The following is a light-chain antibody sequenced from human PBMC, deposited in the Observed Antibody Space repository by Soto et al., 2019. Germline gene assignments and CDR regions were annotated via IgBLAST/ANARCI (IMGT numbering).Light chain of an antibody. Sequence: DVQMTQSPSSLSAFVGDRVTITCRASQGIAPYLAWFQQKPGKVPKLLIYATSTLQSGVPSRFSGSGSGTDFTLTINSLQAEDVGTYYCQKYNSAPLPFGGGTTVEIK. CDR3: QKYNSAPLP. V-gene: IGKV1-27*01. CDR2: ATS. CDR1: QGIAPY. J-gene: IGKJ4*01.